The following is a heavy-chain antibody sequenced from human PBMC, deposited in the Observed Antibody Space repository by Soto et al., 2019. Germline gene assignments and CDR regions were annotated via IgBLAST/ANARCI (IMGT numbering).Heavy chain of an antibody. V-gene: IGHV1-18*01. J-gene: IGHJ4*02. Sequence: QVQLVQSGAEVKKPGASVKVSCKASGYTFTNYGINWVRQAPGQGLEWMGWISAYNGNTNYAQKLQARVTMTTDTSTSTAYMDLRSLISDDTAVYYCARSGSNGYYLDYWGQGTLVTVSS. CDR3: ARSGSNGYYLDY. CDR2: ISAYNGNT. D-gene: IGHD2-8*01. CDR1: GYTFTNYG.